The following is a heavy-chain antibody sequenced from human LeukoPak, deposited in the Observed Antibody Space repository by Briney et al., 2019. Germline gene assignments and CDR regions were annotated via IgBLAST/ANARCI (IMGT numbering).Heavy chain of an antibody. D-gene: IGHD6-19*01. V-gene: IGHV1-18*01. J-gene: IGHJ4*02. CDR3: ARADIRAIASRGWYGFDY. Sequence: ASVKVSCRASGYTFTSYGISWVRQAPGQGLEWMGWISGYNCNTNYAQKLQGRVTMTTDTSTNTAYPELKSLRSDDTGVYYCARADIRAIASRGWYGFDYWGQGTLVTVSS. CDR1: GYTFTSYG. CDR2: ISGYNCNT.